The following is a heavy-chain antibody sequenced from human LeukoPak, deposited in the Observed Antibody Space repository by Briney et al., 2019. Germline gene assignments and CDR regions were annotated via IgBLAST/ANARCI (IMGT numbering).Heavy chain of an antibody. V-gene: IGHV4-61*08. D-gene: IGHD4-23*01. Sequence: KSSETLSLTCTVSGGYISSGGDYWSWIRQPPGKGLEWIGYIYYSGSTNYNPSLKSRVTISVDTFKNQFSLKLSSVTAADTAVYYCARYPFFKYETTVVTRHDAFDIWGQGTMVTVSS. CDR2: IYYSGST. CDR3: ARYPFFKYETTVVTRHDAFDI. J-gene: IGHJ3*02. CDR1: GGYISSGGDY.